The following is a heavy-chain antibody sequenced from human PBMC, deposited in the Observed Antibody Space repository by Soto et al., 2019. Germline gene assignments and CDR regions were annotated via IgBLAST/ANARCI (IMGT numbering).Heavy chain of an antibody. V-gene: IGHV3-21*01. D-gene: IGHD2-15*01. CDR3: AREPPQYCSGGSCYPGGDY. CDR1: GFTFSSYS. J-gene: IGHJ4*02. Sequence: GGSLRLSCAASGFTFSSYSMNWVRQAPGKGLEWVSSISSSSSYIYYADSVKGRFTISRDNAKNSLYLQMNSLRAEDTAVYYCAREPPQYCSGGSCYPGGDYWGQGTLVTVSS. CDR2: ISSSSSYI.